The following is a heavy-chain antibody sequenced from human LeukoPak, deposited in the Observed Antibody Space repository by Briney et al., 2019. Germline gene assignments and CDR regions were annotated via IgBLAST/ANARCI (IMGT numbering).Heavy chain of an antibody. CDR3: AKGYGSGSPGRFDS. V-gene: IGHV3-23*01. J-gene: IGHJ5*01. CDR2: FSGSGGGT. D-gene: IGHD3-10*01. CDR1: GFTFTSYA. Sequence: GGSLRLSCAASGFTFTSYAMSWVRQAPGKGLEWVSTFSGSGGGTYYADSVKGRFTISRDNSKNTLYLQMNSLRAENTAVYYCAKGYGSGSPGRFDSWGQGALVTVSS.